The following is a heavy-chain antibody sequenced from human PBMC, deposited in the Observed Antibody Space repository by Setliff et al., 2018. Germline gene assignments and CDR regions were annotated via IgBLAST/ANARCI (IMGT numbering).Heavy chain of an antibody. Sequence: SETLSLTCSVSGGSMSGFYWSWIRQPPGKELEWIGYISDSGSTRSKPSLKSRVTISVATPNNQFFLEMTSVTTADTAMYYCARGRYDDDSSGPYRGGGYYFDSWGQGILVTVSS. V-gene: IGHV4-59*01. CDR2: ISDSGST. CDR1: GGSMSGFY. CDR3: ARGRYDDDSSGPYRGGGYYFDS. D-gene: IGHD3-22*01. J-gene: IGHJ4*02.